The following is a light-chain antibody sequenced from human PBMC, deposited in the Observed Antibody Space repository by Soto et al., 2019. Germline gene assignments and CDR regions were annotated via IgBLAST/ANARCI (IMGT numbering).Light chain of an antibody. Sequence: EIVLTQSPGTLSLSPGERATLSCRASQSVSRNLAWYQQTPGQAPRLLIYGGSTRATGVPARFSASGSGTDFTLTISSLQSEDFAVYYCQQYDNWPLTFGGGTKVDIK. V-gene: IGKV3-15*01. J-gene: IGKJ4*01. CDR2: GGS. CDR3: QQYDNWPLT. CDR1: QSVSRN.